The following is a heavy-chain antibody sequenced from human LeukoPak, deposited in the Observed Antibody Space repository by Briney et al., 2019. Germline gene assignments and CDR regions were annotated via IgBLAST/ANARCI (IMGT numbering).Heavy chain of an antibody. CDR2: MNPNSGNT. CDR1: GYTFTSYD. V-gene: IGHV1-8*01. J-gene: IGHJ4*02. Sequence: ASVKVSCKASGYTFTSYDINWVRQATGQGLEWMGWMNPNSGNTGYAQKFQGRVTMTRNTSISTAYTELSSLRSEDTAVYYCARGRSSTIHYYFDYWGQGTLVTVSS. D-gene: IGHD2-2*01. CDR3: ARGRSSTIHYYFDY.